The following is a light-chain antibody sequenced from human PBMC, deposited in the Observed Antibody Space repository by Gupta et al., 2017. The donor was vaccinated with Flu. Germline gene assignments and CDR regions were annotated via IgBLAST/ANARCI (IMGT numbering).Light chain of an antibody. V-gene: IGLV2-14*02. Sequence: QSALTQPASVSGSPGQSIPISCTGTSSDIGNYNLVSWYQHHPGQAPKLLIYEVSNRPSDVSNRFSASKSGNTASLTISGLQPEDEAYYYCASYTNTHTLIFGGGTKLAVL. CDR1: SSDIGNYNL. CDR3: ASYTNTHTLI. J-gene: IGLJ2*01. CDR2: EVS.